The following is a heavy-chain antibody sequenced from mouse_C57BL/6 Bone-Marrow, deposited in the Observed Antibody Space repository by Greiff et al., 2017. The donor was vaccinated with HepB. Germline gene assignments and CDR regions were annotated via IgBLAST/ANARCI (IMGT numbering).Heavy chain of an antibody. CDR3: AREKLGLHWYFDV. V-gene: IGHV1-53*01. D-gene: IGHD4-1*01. CDR2: INPSNGGT. Sequence: QVQLQQPGTELVKPGASVKLSCKASGYTFTSYWMHWVKQRPGQGLEWIGNINPSNGGTNYNEKFKSKATLTVDKSSSTAYMQLSSLTSEDSAVYNCAREKLGLHWYFDVWGTGTTVTVSS. J-gene: IGHJ1*03. CDR1: GYTFTSYW.